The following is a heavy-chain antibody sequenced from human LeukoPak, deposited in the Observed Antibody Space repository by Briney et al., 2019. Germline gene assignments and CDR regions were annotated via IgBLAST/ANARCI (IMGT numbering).Heavy chain of an antibody. CDR1: GGTFSSYA. J-gene: IGHJ4*02. Sequence: SVKVSCKASGGTFSSYAISWVRQAPGQGLEWMGRIIPIFGTANYAQKFQGRVTITTDESTSTAYMALSSLRSEDTAVYYCATSREMATVDYWGQGTLVTVSS. CDR3: ATSREMATVDY. V-gene: IGHV1-69*05. CDR2: IIPIFGTA. D-gene: IGHD5-24*01.